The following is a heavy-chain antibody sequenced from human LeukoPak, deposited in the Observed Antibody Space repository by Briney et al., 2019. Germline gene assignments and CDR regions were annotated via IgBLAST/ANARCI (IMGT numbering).Heavy chain of an antibody. D-gene: IGHD5-18*01. J-gene: IGHJ4*02. Sequence: GESLKISCKGSGYNFTSYWIGWVRQMPGEGLEWMGSIYPGDSDPRYSPSFQGQVIISADKSISTAYLQWSSLKASDTAMYYCVRLRYTYGYGDYWGQGTLVTVSS. V-gene: IGHV5-51*01. CDR1: GYNFTSYW. CDR2: IYPGDSDP. CDR3: VRLRYTYGYGDY.